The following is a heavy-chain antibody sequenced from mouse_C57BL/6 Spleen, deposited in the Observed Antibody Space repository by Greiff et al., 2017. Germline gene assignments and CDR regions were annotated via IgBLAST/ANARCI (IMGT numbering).Heavy chain of an antibody. D-gene: IGHD1-1*01. J-gene: IGHJ4*01. V-gene: IGHV1-52*01. Sequence: QVQLQQPGAELVRPGSSVKLSCKASGYTFTSYWMHWVKQRPIQGLEGIGNIDPSDSETHYNQKFKDKATLTVDKSSSTAYMQLSSLTSEDSAVYYCARYGVTTVVATEDAMDYWGQGTSVTVSS. CDR1: GYTFTSYW. CDR2: IDPSDSET. CDR3: ARYGVTTVVATEDAMDY.